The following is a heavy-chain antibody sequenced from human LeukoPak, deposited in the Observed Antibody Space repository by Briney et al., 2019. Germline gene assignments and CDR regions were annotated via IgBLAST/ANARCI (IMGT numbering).Heavy chain of an antibody. V-gene: IGHV4-34*01. D-gene: IGHD3-10*01. Sequence: PSETLSLTCAVYGGSFSGYYWSWIRQPPGKGLEWIGEINHSGGTNYNPSLKSRVTISVDTSKNQFSLKLSSVTAADTAVYYCARRPRGYGMDVWGQGTTVTVSS. CDR1: GGSFSGYY. J-gene: IGHJ6*02. CDR2: INHSGGT. CDR3: ARRPRGYGMDV.